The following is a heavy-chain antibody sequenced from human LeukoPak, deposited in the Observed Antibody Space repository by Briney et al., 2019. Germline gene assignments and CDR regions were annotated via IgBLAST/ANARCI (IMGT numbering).Heavy chain of an antibody. V-gene: IGHV4-4*07. CDR1: GGSISSYY. D-gene: IGHD2-2*01. CDR3: ARGRSSSTSLNWFDP. Sequence: PETLSLTCTVSGGSISSYYWSWIRQPAGKGLEWIGRIYTSGSTNYNPSLKSRVTISVDKSKNQFSLKLSSVTAADTAVYYCARGRSSSTSLNWFDPWGQGTLVTVSS. CDR2: IYTSGST. J-gene: IGHJ5*02.